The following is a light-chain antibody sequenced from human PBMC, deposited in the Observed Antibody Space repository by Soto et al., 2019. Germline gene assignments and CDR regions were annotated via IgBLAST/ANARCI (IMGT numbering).Light chain of an antibody. J-gene: IGLJ1*01. V-gene: IGLV2-23*01. CDR2: EGS. Sequence: QSALTQPASVSGSPGQSITISCTGTSSEVGSYNLVSWFQPHPGKAPNLMIYEGSKRPSGVSNRFSGSKSGNTASLTISGLQAEDEADYYCCSYAGSGTYVFGTGTKLTVL. CDR3: CSYAGSGTYV. CDR1: SSEVGSYNL.